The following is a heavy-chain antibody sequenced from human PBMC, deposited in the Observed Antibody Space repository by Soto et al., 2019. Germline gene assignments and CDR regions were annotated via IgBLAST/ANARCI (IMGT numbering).Heavy chain of an antibody. CDR2: ISGSGGST. Sequence: PGGSLRLSCAASGFTFSSYSMNWVRQAPGKGLEWVSAISGSGGSTYYADSVKGRFTISRDNSKNTLYLQMNSLRAEDTAVYYCAKDQLGATISLGFDYWGQGTLVTVSS. CDR1: GFTFSSYS. CDR3: AKDQLGATISLGFDY. V-gene: IGHV3-23*01. D-gene: IGHD5-12*01. J-gene: IGHJ4*02.